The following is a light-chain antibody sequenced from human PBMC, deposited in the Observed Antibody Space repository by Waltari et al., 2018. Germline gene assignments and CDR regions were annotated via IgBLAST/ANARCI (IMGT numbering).Light chain of an antibody. CDR2: WTS. V-gene: IGKV4-1*01. CDR1: QNVLYSSNNKNY. CDR3: QQYYTTPWT. Sequence: DIVMTQSPGSLAVSLGERATINCKSSQNVLYSSNNKNYIAWYQQKSGQPPKLLIYWTSPREAGVPDRCSGSGSGTDFALTISSLQAEDVAVYYCQQYYTTPWTFGQGTKVEIK. J-gene: IGKJ1*01.